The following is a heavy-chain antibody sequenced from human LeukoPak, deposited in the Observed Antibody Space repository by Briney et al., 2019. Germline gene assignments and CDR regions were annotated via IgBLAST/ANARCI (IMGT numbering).Heavy chain of an antibody. V-gene: IGHV4-38-2*02. J-gene: IGHJ4*02. CDR3: ATEIQNIAGRVY. CDR2: LYHSGGT. Sequence: NPSETLSLTCSVSGYSISSGYYWGWIRQAPGKGLEWIGNLYHSGGTYYNPSLKSRVSISVDTSKNQFSLNLSSVTAADTAVYYCATEIQNIAGRVYWGQGTLVTVSS. CDR1: GYSISSGYY. D-gene: IGHD6-6*01.